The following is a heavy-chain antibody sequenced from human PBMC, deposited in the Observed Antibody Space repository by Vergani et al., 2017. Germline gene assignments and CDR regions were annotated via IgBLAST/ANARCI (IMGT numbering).Heavy chain of an antibody. CDR3: ARPGIAAAEPYYYYYMDV. J-gene: IGHJ6*03. D-gene: IGHD6-13*01. Sequence: QVQLVQSGAEVKKPGSSVKVSCKASGGTFSCYAISWVRQAPGQGLEWMGGIIPIFGTANYAQKFQGRVTITADESTSTAYMELSSLRSEDTAVYYCARPGIAAAEPYYYYYMDVWGKGTTVTVSS. V-gene: IGHV1-69*01. CDR1: GGTFSCYA. CDR2: IIPIFGTA.